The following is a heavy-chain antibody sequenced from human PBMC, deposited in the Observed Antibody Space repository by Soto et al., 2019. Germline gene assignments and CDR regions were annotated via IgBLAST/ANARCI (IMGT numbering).Heavy chain of an antibody. CDR3: AKDSRSLTRITIFGVDYMDV. D-gene: IGHD3-3*01. J-gene: IGHJ6*03. V-gene: IGHV3-23*01. CDR1: GLTFNSYA. CDR2: ISDSGGRT. Sequence: GSLRLSCAASGLTFNSYAMSWVRQAPGKGLEWVAAISDSGGRTYYADSVKGRFTISRDNSKNTLYLQMISPRLEDTAVYYCAKDSRSLTRITIFGVDYMDVWGKGTTVTVSS.